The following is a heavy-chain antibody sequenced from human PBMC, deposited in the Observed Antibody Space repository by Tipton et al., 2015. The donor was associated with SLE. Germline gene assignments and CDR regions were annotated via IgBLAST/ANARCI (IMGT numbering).Heavy chain of an antibody. V-gene: IGHV4-34*01. CDR1: GFTFSSYS. CDR3: ARGRFCSGGDCYFDY. CDR2: INHSGST. J-gene: IGHJ4*02. D-gene: IGHD2-15*01. Sequence: LRLSCAASGFTFSSYSMNWIRQPPGKGLEWIGEINHSGSTNYNPSLKSRVTISVDTSKNQFSLKLSSVTAADTAVYYCARGRFCSGGDCYFDYWGQGTLVTVSS.